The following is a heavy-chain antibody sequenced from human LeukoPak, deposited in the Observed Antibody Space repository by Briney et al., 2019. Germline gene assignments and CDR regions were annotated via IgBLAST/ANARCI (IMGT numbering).Heavy chain of an antibody. V-gene: IGHV4-34*01. CDR1: GGSISSYY. D-gene: IGHD3-10*01. Sequence: SETLSLTCTVSGGSISSYYWSWIRQPPGKGLEWIGEINHSGSTNYNPSLKSRVTISVDTSKNQFSLKLNSVTAADTAVYYCVRDRGLGRGFDPWGQGTLVTVSS. J-gene: IGHJ5*02. CDR2: INHSGST. CDR3: VRDRGLGRGFDP.